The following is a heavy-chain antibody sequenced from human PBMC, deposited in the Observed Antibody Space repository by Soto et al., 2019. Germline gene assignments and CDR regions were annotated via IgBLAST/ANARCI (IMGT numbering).Heavy chain of an antibody. CDR1: GGTFSSYA. J-gene: IGHJ4*02. CDR3: ARNSGPTYDSSGYYYGY. CDR2: IIPIFGTA. Sequence: QVQLVQPGAEVKKPGSSVKVSCKASGGTFSSYAISWVRQAPGQGLEWMGGIIPIFGTANYAQKFQGRVTITADESTSTAYMELSSVRSEDTAVYYCARNSGPTYDSSGYYYGYWGQGTLVTVSS. V-gene: IGHV1-69*01. D-gene: IGHD3-22*01.